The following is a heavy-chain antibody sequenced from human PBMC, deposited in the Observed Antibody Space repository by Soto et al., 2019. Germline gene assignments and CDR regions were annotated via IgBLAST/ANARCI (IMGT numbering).Heavy chain of an antibody. CDR2: INPSGGST. V-gene: IGHV1-46*01. CDR1: GYTFTSYY. CDR3: ARGRVEVVPAATYYYYGMDV. D-gene: IGHD2-2*01. Sequence: VASVKVSCKASGYTFTSYYMHWVRQAPGQGLEWMGIINPSGGSTSYAQKFQGRVTMTRDTSTSTVYMELSSLRSEDTAVYYCARGRVEVVPAATYYYYGMDVWGQGTTVTVSS. J-gene: IGHJ6*02.